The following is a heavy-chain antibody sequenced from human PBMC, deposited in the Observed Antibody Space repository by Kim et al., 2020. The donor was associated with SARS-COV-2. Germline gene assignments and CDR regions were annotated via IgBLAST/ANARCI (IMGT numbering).Heavy chain of an antibody. D-gene: IGHD3-10*01. Sequence: ASVKVSCTASGYIFNSYDINWVRQAPGQGLEWMGWMNPNSANTGYAQKFQGRVTMTRDTSTNTAYLDLSSLSSEETAVYYCARGSTMVRGSSPINYYGMDVWGQGTAVIVSS. CDR2: MNPNSANT. CDR3: ARGSTMVRGSSPINYYGMDV. J-gene: IGHJ6*02. V-gene: IGHV1-8*02. CDR1: GYIFNSYD.